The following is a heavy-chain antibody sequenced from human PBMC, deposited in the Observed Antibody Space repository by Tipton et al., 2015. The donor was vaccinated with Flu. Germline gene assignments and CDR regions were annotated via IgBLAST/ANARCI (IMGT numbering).Heavy chain of an antibody. Sequence: TLSLTCTISGDSISSDYYWGWIRQPPGKGLEWLSYISSSGNTMSYADSVRGRFTISRDNTKKSLYLQLNSLRAEDTAIYYCATLTGDDYWGQGIMVTVSS. J-gene: IGHJ4*02. CDR2: ISSSGNTM. V-gene: IGHV3-11*04. CDR3: ATLTGDDY. D-gene: IGHD7-27*01. CDR1: GDSISSDYY.